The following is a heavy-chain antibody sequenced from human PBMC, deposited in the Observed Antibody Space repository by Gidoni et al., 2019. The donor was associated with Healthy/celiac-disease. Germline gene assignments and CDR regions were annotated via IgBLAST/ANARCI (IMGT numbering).Heavy chain of an antibody. D-gene: IGHD5-18*01. V-gene: IGHV3-30*18. CDR3: AKDRRKEYSYGWFFDY. J-gene: IGHJ4*02. CDR1: GFTFSSYG. Sequence: QVQLVESGGGVVQPGGSLRLSCAASGFTFSSYGMHWVRQAPAKGLEWLAVISYDGSNKYYADSVKGRFTISRDNSKNTLYLQMNSLRAEDTAVYYCAKDRRKEYSYGWFFDYWGQGTLVTVSS. CDR2: ISYDGSNK.